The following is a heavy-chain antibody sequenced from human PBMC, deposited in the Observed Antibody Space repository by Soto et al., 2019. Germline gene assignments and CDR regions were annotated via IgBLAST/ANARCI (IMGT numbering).Heavy chain of an antibody. J-gene: IGHJ5*02. CDR1: GYSFPSYW. CDR2: IDTSASYT. V-gene: IGHV5-10-1*01. D-gene: IGHD5-18*01. CDR3: ARHVPSQYTAMVPFDP. Sequence: EVQLVQSGAEVKKPGESLRISCKGSGYSFPSYWISWVRQMPGKGLEWMGRIDTSASYTNYSPSFQGHVTISADKSISTAYLQWSSLKASDTAMYYCARHVPSQYTAMVPFDPWGQGTLVNVSS.